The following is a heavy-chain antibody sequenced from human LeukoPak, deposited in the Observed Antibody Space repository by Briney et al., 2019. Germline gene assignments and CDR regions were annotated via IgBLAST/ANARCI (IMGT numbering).Heavy chain of an antibody. V-gene: IGHV5-51*01. CDR1: GYSFTSYW. CDR2: IYPCDSDT. D-gene: IGHD3-3*01. Sequence: GESLKSSCKGSGYSFTSYWIGWWGRMPGKGLEWMGSIYPCDSDTRYSPSFQGQVTISADKSISTAYLQWTSLKASDTAMYYSARHRYPYDFWSGPAKYFDYWGQGTLVTVSS. CDR3: ARHRYPYDFWSGPAKYFDY. J-gene: IGHJ4*02.